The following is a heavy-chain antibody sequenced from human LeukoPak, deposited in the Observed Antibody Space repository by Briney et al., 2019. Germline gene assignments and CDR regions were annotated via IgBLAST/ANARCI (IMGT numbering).Heavy chain of an antibody. Sequence: ASVKVSCKASGYTFTGYYMHWVRQAPGQGLEWMGWINPNSGGTNYAQKFQGRVTMTRDTPISTAYMELSRLRSDDTAVYYCARAGAYYYDSSGYSHYGMDVWGQGTTVTVSS. CDR1: GYTFTGYY. J-gene: IGHJ6*02. CDR3: ARAGAYYYDSSGYSHYGMDV. CDR2: INPNSGGT. V-gene: IGHV1-2*02. D-gene: IGHD3-22*01.